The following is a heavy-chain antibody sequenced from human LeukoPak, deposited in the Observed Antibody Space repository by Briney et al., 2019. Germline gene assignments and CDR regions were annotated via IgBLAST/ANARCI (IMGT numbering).Heavy chain of an antibody. Sequence: GGSLRLSCGASGFTLDNYNFNWVRQAPGKGLEWVASIRSYSSYIHYADSVKGRFTISRDDAKKSLYLQMNSLRAEDTAVYFCARYAEVYYYVDVWGTGTTVTVSS. J-gene: IGHJ6*03. CDR3: ARYAEVYYYVDV. CDR2: IRSYSSYI. D-gene: IGHD2-8*01. CDR1: GFTLDNYN. V-gene: IGHV3-21*01.